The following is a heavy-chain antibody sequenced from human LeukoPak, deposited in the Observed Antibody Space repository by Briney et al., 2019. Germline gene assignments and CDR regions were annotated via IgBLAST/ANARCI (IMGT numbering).Heavy chain of an antibody. CDR1: GGTFSSYA. V-gene: IGHV1-69*05. J-gene: IGHJ4*02. CDR2: IIPIFGTA. Sequence: GASVKVSCKASGGTFSSYAISWVRPAPGQGLEWMGGIIPIFGTANYAQKFQGRVTLTTDESTSTAYMELSSLRSEDTAVYYCARNRYSGYYSFDYWGQGTLVTVSS. D-gene: IGHD3-22*01. CDR3: ARNRYSGYYSFDY.